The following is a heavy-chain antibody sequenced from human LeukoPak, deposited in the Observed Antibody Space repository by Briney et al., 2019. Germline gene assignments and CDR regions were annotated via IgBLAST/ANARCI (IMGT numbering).Heavy chain of an antibody. Sequence: GRSLRLSCAASGFTFSSYAMHWVRQAPGKGLEWVAVISYDGSNKYYADSVKGRFTISRDNSKNTLYLQMNSLRAEDTAVYYCAREGRCSGGSCYPSAFDIWGQGTMVTVSS. D-gene: IGHD2-15*01. CDR3: AREGRCSGGSCYPSAFDI. V-gene: IGHV3-30-3*01. CDR2: ISYDGSNK. CDR1: GFTFSSYA. J-gene: IGHJ3*02.